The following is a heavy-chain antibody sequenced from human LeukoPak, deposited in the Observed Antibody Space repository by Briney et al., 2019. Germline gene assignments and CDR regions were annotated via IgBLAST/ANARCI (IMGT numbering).Heavy chain of an antibody. J-gene: IGHJ6*02. V-gene: IGHV1-46*01. CDR2: INPSGDST. CDR3: ARDRIMGYSRTWGYGMDV. CDR1: GYTFTRYY. Sequence: GASVKVSCKASGYTFTRYYLHWVRQAPGQGLEWMGIINPSGDSTSYAQKFQGRVTMTRDTSTSTVYMELSSLRSEDTAVYYCARDRIMGYSRTWGYGMDVWGQGTTVTVSS. D-gene: IGHD2-15*01.